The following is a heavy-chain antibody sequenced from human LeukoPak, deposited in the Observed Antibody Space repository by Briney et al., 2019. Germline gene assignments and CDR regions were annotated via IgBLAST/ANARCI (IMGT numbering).Heavy chain of an antibody. J-gene: IGHJ6*02. D-gene: IGHD5-24*01. V-gene: IGHV3-48*01. CDR2: ISSSSSTI. CDR3: AKRSPVDYYYYGMDV. CDR1: GFTFSSYS. Sequence: GGSLRLSCAASGFTFSSYSMNWVRQAPGKGLEWVSYISSSSSTIYYADSVKGRFTISRDNAKNSLYLQMNSLGAEDTAVYYCAKRSPVDYYYYGMDVWGQGTTVTVSS.